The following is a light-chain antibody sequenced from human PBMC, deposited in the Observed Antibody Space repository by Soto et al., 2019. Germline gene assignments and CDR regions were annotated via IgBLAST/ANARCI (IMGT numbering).Light chain of an antibody. CDR1: ESMSNC. V-gene: IGKV1-5*01. CDR2: GAS. CDR3: QQCHRYLT. Sequence: DIQMTQSQSSLSASVGDRVTIPCRASESMSNCLAWYQQKPGKAPKLLISGASSLQSGVPSRISGGASGKEFTPTISSLQPEYIATYDCQQCHRYLTFCQGTKVDIK. J-gene: IGKJ1*01.